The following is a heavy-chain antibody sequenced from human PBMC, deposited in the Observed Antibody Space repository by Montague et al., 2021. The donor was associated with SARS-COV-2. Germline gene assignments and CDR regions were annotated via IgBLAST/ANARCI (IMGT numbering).Heavy chain of an antibody. CDR1: GFTFRRYW. V-gene: IGHV3-74*01. J-gene: IGHJ4*02. D-gene: IGHD3-10*01. CDR2: IRPDGTST. Sequence: SLSLSCAASGFTFRRYWMPWVRQVPGRGLVWVSRIRPDGTSTHYAASVKGRFIISRDNAKNTLSLEMTNLRVDDTAIYYCVRPLWFGDSDYYFESWGQGTLVSVSS. CDR3: VRPLWFGDSDYYFES.